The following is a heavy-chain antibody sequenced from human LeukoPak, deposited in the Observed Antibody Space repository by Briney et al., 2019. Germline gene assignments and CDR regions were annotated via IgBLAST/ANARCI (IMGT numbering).Heavy chain of an antibody. V-gene: IGHV3-49*03. Sequence: GRSLRLSCTGPGFTFGDYAMSWFRQAPGKGLEWVGFIRSKAYGGTTEYAASVKGRFTISRDDSKSIAYLQMNSLKTEDTAVYYCTRDKGYHGSGSYRPTGYYGMDVWGQGTTVTASS. D-gene: IGHD3-10*01. CDR1: GFTFGDYA. J-gene: IGHJ6*02. CDR2: IRSKAYGGTT. CDR3: TRDKGYHGSGSYRPTGYYGMDV.